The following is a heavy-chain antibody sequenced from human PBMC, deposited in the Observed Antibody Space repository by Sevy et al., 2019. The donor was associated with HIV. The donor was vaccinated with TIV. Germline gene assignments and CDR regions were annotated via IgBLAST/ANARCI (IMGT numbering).Heavy chain of an antibody. CDR3: AREGQGEYYDSSGSFDY. J-gene: IGHJ4*02. D-gene: IGHD3-22*01. V-gene: IGHV3-7*01. CDR1: RFTFSNYW. CDR2: IKQDGSEK. Sequence: GGSLRLSCAASRFTFSNYWMSWVRQAPGKGLEWVANIKQDGSEKYYVDSVKGRFTISRDNAKNSLYLQMNSLRAEDTAVYYCAREGQGEYYDSSGSFDYWGQGTLVTVSS.